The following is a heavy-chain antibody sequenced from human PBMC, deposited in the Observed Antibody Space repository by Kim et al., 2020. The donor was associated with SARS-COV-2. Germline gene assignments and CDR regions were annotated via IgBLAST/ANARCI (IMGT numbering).Heavy chain of an antibody. CDR3: ARVGYSYGFGGGDY. Sequence: ADSVKGRFTISRDNAKNSLYLQMNSLRAEDTAVYYCARVGYSYGFGGGDYWGQGTLVTVSS. D-gene: IGHD5-18*01. J-gene: IGHJ4*02. V-gene: IGHV3-11*05.